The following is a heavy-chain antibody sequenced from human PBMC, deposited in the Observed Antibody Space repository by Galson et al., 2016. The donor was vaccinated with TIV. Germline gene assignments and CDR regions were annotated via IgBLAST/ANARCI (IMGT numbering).Heavy chain of an antibody. CDR2: ISGSGGVT. Sequence: SLRLSCAASGFTFNNYAMSWVRQAPGKGLEWVSGISGSGGVTYFADSVKGRFTISRDNSKNTLYLQLNSLRAEDTAVYYCAKPINYGGDAFENWGQGTMVTVSS. V-gene: IGHV3-23*01. J-gene: IGHJ3*02. D-gene: IGHD4-23*01. CDR1: GFTFNNYA. CDR3: AKPINYGGDAFEN.